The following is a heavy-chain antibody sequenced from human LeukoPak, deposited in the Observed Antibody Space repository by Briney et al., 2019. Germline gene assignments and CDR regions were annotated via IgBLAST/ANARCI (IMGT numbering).Heavy chain of an antibody. V-gene: IGHV7-4-1*02. Sequence: APVKVSCKASGYTFTSFAMNWVRQAPGQGPEWMGWINTITGNPTYAQGFTGRFVFSLDTSFSTAYLQISSLKAEDTAVYYCARDQDFRTGEHRRDFYYWGQGTPLTVS. D-gene: IGHD3/OR15-3a*01. CDR3: ARDQDFRTGEHRRDFYY. CDR1: GYTFTSFA. J-gene: IGHJ4*02. CDR2: INTITGNP.